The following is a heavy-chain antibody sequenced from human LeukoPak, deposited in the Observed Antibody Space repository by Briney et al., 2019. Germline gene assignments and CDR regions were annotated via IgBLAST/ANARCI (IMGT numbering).Heavy chain of an antibody. V-gene: IGHV4-31*03. J-gene: IGHJ4*02. D-gene: IGHD3-22*01. CDR1: GSSISSGGYY. Sequence: NPSQTLSLTCTVSGSSISSGGYYWSWIRQHPGKGLEWIGYIYYSGSTYYNPSLKSRVTISVDTSKNQFSLKLSSVTAADTAVYYCARASSGYYYDYWGQGTLVTVSS. CDR3: ARASSGYYYDY. CDR2: IYYSGST.